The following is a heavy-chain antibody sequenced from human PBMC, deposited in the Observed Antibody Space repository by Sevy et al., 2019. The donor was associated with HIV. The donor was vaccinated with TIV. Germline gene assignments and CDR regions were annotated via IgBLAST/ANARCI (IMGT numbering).Heavy chain of an antibody. CDR3: AKDRGTAMVPLGMDV. Sequence: GGSLRLSCAASGFTFSSYAMSWVRQAPGKGLEWVSAIRGSGGSTYYADSVKGRFTISRDNSKNTLYLQMNSLRAEDTAVYYCAKDRGTAMVPLGMDVWGQGTTVTVSS. CDR2: IRGSGGST. J-gene: IGHJ6*02. CDR1: GFTFSSYA. V-gene: IGHV3-23*01. D-gene: IGHD5-18*01.